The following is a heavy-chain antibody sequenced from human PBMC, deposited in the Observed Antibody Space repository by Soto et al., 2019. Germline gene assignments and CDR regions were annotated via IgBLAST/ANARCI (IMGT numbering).Heavy chain of an antibody. J-gene: IGHJ6*02. CDR2: INHSGST. CDR1: GGSFSGYY. V-gene: IGHV4-34*01. D-gene: IGHD6-6*01. Sequence: PSETLSLTCAVYGGSFSGYYWSWIRQPPGKGLEWIGEINHSGSTNYNPSLKSRATISVDTSNNQFSLKLSSVTAADTAVYYFARGGYSSSEGSGNGMDVWGQGTTVTVSS. CDR3: ARGGYSSSEGSGNGMDV.